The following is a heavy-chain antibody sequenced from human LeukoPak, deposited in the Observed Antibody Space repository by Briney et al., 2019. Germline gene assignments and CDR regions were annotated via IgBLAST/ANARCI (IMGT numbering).Heavy chain of an antibody. J-gene: IGHJ4*02. Sequence: SETLSLTCTVSGGSISSYYWSWIRQPAGKGLEWIGRIYTSGSTNYNPSLKSRVTISVATSKNQFSLKLSSVTAADTAVYYCAREDSSGYYEPFDYWGQGTLVTVSS. CDR1: GGSISSYY. V-gene: IGHV4-4*07. CDR2: IYTSGST. D-gene: IGHD3-22*01. CDR3: AREDSSGYYEPFDY.